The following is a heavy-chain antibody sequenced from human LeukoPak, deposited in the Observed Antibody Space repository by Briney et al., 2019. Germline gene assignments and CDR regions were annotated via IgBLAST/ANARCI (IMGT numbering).Heavy chain of an antibody. D-gene: IGHD3-22*01. Sequence: PGGSLRLSCAASGFTFSGYWMTWVRQAPGKGLEWVANIKHDGSEKYYVDSVKGRFTISRDNAKNSLYLQMNSLRDEDTAVYYCARDQYDSSGYSSFDAFDIWGQGTMVTVSS. CDR1: GFTFSGYW. CDR2: IKHDGSEK. J-gene: IGHJ3*02. CDR3: ARDQYDSSGYSSFDAFDI. V-gene: IGHV3-7*01.